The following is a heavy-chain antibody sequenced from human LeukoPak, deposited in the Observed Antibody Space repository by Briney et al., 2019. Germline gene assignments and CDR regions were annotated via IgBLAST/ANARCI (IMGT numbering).Heavy chain of an antibody. D-gene: IGHD6-13*01. Sequence: PSETLSLTCTVSGGSISSYYWSWIRQPPGKGLERIGYIYYSGTTNYSPSLKSRVTISVDTSKNQFSLKLSSVTAADTAVYYCARRSFSSWSLDYWGQGTLVTVSS. CDR2: IYYSGTT. CDR1: GGSISSYY. J-gene: IGHJ4*02. V-gene: IGHV4-59*08. CDR3: ARRSFSSWSLDY.